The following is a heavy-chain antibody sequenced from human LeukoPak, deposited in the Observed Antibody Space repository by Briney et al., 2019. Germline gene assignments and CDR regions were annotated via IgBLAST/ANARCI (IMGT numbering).Heavy chain of an antibody. CDR1: GGTFSSYA. J-gene: IGHJ6*04. D-gene: IGHD3-10*01. V-gene: IGHV1-69*01. Sequence: SVKVSCKASGGTFSSYAISWVRQVPGQGLEWMGGIIPIFGTANYAQKFQGRVTITADESTSTAYMELSSLRSEDTAVYYCARKTMVRGGEYYYGMDVWGKGTTVTVSS. CDR3: ARKTMVRGGEYYYGMDV. CDR2: IIPIFGTA.